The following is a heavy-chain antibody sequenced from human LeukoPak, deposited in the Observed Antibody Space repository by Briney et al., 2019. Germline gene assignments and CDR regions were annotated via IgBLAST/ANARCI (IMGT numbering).Heavy chain of an antibody. J-gene: IGHJ4*02. V-gene: IGHV4-59*11. CDR1: GGSISSHY. Sequence: SETLSLTCTVSGGSISSHYWSWIRQPPGKGLEWIGYIYYSGSTTYNPSLRSRVTISVDTSKNQFFLILSSVTAADTAVYYCARVRNGYNHGGFDYWGQGTLVTVSS. CDR3: ARVRNGYNHGGFDY. CDR2: IYYSGST. D-gene: IGHD5-24*01.